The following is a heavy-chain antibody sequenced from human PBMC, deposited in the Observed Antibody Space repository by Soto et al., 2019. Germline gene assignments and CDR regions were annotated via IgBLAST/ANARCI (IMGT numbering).Heavy chain of an antibody. J-gene: IGHJ3*02. D-gene: IGHD5-18*01. Sequence: ESGGGVVQPGRSLRLSCAASGFTFSSYAMHWVRQAPGKGLEWVAVISYDGSNKYYADSVKGRFTISRDNSKNTLYLQMNSLRAEDTAVYYCAREGIQLWLLRDFDIWGQGTMVTVSS. CDR1: GFTFSSYA. CDR2: ISYDGSNK. V-gene: IGHV3-30-3*01. CDR3: AREGIQLWLLRDFDI.